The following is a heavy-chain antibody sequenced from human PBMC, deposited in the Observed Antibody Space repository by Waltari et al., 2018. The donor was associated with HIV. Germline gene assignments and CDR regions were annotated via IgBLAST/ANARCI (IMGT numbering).Heavy chain of an antibody. CDR3: TIDHKSGWYNDWFDP. CDR2: IKSRTDGGTT. CDR1: GFTFINAW. J-gene: IGHJ5*02. D-gene: IGHD6-19*01. Sequence: EVYLVESGGGLVRPGGSFRLSCAASGFTFINAWMSWVRQSPGKGLEWVGRIKSRTDGGTTDYAASVKGRFIISRDDSKNMVYLQMNSLKIEDTAIYYCTIDHKSGWYNDWFDPWGQGSLVTVSS. V-gene: IGHV3-15*01.